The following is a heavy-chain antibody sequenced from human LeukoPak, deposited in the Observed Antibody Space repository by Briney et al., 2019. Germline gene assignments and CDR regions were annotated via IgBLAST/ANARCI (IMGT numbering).Heavy chain of an antibody. CDR2: ISGSGDST. Sequence: HTGGSLRLSCAASGFTFSSYGMNWVRQAPGKGLEWVSGISGSGDSTYYADSVKGRFTISRDSSKNTLYLQMKSLRAEDTAAYYCAKSLLRYFDWYLDYWGQGTLVTVSS. D-gene: IGHD3-9*01. CDR3: AKSLLRYFDWYLDY. V-gene: IGHV3-23*01. CDR1: GFTFSSYG. J-gene: IGHJ4*02.